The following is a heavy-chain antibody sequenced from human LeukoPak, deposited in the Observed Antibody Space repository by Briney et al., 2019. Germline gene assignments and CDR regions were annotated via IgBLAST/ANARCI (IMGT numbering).Heavy chain of an antibody. V-gene: IGHV4-34*01. CDR2: IDHSGST. CDR1: GGSFSGYY. CDR3: ARGRRLIVVGHYYYYMDV. D-gene: IGHD3-22*01. J-gene: IGHJ6*03. Sequence: SETLSLTCAVYGGSFSGYYWSWIRQPPGKGLEWIGEIDHSGSTNYNPSLKSRVTISVDTSKNQFSLKLSSVTAADTAVYYCARGRRLIVVGHYYYYMDVWGKGTTVTVSS.